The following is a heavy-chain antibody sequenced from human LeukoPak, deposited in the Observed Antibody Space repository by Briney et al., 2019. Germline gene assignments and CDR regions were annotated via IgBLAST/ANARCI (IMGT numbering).Heavy chain of an antibody. Sequence: GASVKVSCKASGYTFTGYYMHWVRQAPGQGLEWRGWINPNSGGTNYAQKFQGRVTMTRDTSISTAYMELSRLRSDDTAVYYCARVVGGVMSAFDIWGQGTMVTVSS. D-gene: IGHD3-16*01. CDR3: ARVVGGVMSAFDI. CDR1: GYTFTGYY. J-gene: IGHJ3*02. CDR2: INPNSGGT. V-gene: IGHV1-2*02.